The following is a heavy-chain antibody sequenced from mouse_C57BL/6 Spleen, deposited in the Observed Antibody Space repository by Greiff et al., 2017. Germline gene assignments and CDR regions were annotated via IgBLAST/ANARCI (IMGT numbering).Heavy chain of an antibody. D-gene: IGHD2-1*01. CDR3: TSMVTTRCY. Sequence: VHVKQSGAELVRPGASVKLSCTASGFNIKDDYMHWVKQRPEQGLEWIGWIDPENGDTEYASKFQGKATITADTSSNTAYLQLSSLTSEDTAVYYCTSMVTTRCYWGQGTTLTVSS. CDR2: IDPENGDT. V-gene: IGHV14-4*01. CDR1: GFNIKDDY. J-gene: IGHJ2*01.